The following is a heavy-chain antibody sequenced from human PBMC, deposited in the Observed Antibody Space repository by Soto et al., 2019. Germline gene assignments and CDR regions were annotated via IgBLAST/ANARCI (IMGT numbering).Heavy chain of an antibody. CDR2: IWYDGSNK. J-gene: IGHJ3*02. Sequence: QVQLVESGGGVVQPGRSLRLSCAASGFTFSSYGMHWVRQAPGKGLEWVAVIWYDGSNKYYADSVKGRFTISRDNSKNTLDLQMNSLRAEDTAVYYCARDIAVAGTAHIWGQGTMVTVSS. CDR1: GFTFSSYG. D-gene: IGHD6-19*01. V-gene: IGHV3-33*01. CDR3: ARDIAVAGTAHI.